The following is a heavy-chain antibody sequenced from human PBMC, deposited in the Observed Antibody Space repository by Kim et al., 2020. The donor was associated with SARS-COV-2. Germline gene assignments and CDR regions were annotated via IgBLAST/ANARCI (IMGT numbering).Heavy chain of an antibody. D-gene: IGHD3-22*01. CDR2: IYSGGDST. Sequence: GGSLRLSCAASGISFSTYALNWVRQAPGKGLEWVALIYSGGDSTYYADSVRGRFTISRDNSKSTLYLQMNSLRAEDTAVYYCVKPPNRDVSNGSPLGYYGLDVWGQGTTVTVSS. CDR3: VKPPNRDVSNGSPLGYYGLDV. V-gene: IGHV3-23*03. J-gene: IGHJ6*02. CDR1: GISFSTYA.